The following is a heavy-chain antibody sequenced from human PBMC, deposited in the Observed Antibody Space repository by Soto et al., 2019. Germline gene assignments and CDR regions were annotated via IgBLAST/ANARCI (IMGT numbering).Heavy chain of an antibody. CDR2: ISWNSGSI. CDR3: VKDMWEPGAAAGTLDY. J-gene: IGHJ4*02. CDR1: GFTFNDYA. D-gene: IGHD6-13*01. V-gene: IGHV3-9*01. Sequence: GGSLRLSCAASGFTFNDYAIHWVRQVPGKGLEWVSGISWNSGSIGYADSVKGRFTISRDNAKNSLYLQMNSLRDEDTALYYCVKDMWEPGAAAGTLDYWVRGTLVTVSS.